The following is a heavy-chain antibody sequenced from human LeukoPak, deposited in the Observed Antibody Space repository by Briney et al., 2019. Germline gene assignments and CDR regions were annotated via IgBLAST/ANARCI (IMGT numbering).Heavy chain of an antibody. CDR2: IFASGST. J-gene: IGHJ5*02. Sequence: PSETLSLTCTVSDASISSYYWSWIRQPPGKGLEWIGYIFASGSTNYNPSLKSRVTISVDTSKNHLSLKLISATAADTAVYYCARQGFSVAGKRSWFDPWGQGTLVTVSS. V-gene: IGHV4-4*09. CDR1: DASISSYY. CDR3: ARQGFSVAGKRSWFDP. D-gene: IGHD6-19*01.